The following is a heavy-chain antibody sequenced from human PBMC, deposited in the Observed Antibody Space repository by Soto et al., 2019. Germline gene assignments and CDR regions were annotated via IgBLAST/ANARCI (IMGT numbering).Heavy chain of an antibody. CDR2: IYHSGST. CDR1: GGSISSGGYS. V-gene: IGHV4-30-2*01. CDR3: ARVLIITMIVGPRGFDI. D-gene: IGHD3-22*01. J-gene: IGHJ3*02. Sequence: SETLSLTCAVSGGSISSGGYSWSWIRQPPGKGLEWIGYIYHSGSTYYNPSLKSRVTISVDRSKNQFSLKLSSVTAADTAVYYCARVLIITMIVGPRGFDIWGQGTMVTVSS.